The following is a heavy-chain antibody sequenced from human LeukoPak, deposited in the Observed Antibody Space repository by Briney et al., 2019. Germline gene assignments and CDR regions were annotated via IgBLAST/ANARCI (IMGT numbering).Heavy chain of an antibody. V-gene: IGHV4-39*01. Sequence: SETLSLTCTVSGGSISSSSYYWCWIRQPPGKGLEWIGNMYYSGSTYYNPSLKSRVTISVDTSKSQFSLKLSSVTAADTAVYYCARRRGYDHFDYWGQGTLVTVSS. CDR1: GGSISSSSYY. CDR3: ARRRGYDHFDY. J-gene: IGHJ4*02. D-gene: IGHD5-12*01. CDR2: MYYSGST.